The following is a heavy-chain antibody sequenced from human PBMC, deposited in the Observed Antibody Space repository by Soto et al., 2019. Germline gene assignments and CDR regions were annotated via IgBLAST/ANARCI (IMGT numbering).Heavy chain of an antibody. CDR2: IYDSGST. V-gene: IGHV4-59*08. CDR3: ARRIAVASAFDL. J-gene: IGHJ4*02. CDR1: GGSISSHY. D-gene: IGHD6-19*01. Sequence: PSETLSLTCTVSGGSISSHYWNWIRQPPGKGLEWIGYIYDSGSTNYNPSLKSRVTISIDTSKNQFSLKLTSVTAADTAVYYCARRIAVASAFDLWGQGTLVTVSS.